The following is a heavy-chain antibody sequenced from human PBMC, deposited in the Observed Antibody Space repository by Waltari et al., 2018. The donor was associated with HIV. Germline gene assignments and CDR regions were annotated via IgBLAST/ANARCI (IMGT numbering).Heavy chain of an antibody. Sequence: QVQLQQWGAGLLKPSETLSLTCAVYGGCFSGYYWSWIRQPPGKGLEWIGEINHSGSTNYNPSLKSRVTISVDTSKNQFSLKLSSVTAADTAVYYCARGVRERGFNWFDPWGQGTLVTVSS. CDR2: INHSGST. V-gene: IGHV4-34*01. CDR3: ARGVRERGFNWFDP. D-gene: IGHD3-10*01. J-gene: IGHJ5*02. CDR1: GGCFSGYY.